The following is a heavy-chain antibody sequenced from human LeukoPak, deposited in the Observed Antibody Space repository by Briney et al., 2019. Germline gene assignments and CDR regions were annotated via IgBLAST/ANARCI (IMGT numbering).Heavy chain of an antibody. J-gene: IGHJ4*02. D-gene: IGHD3-22*01. CDR1: GGSISSSSYY. V-gene: IGHV4-39*01. Sequence: PSETLSLTCTVSGGSISSSSYYWGWIRPPPGKGLEWIGSIYYSGSTYYNPSLRSRVTISVDTSKNQFSLKLSSVTAADTAVYYCARVPPDYYDTSGYHYFDYWGQGTLVTVSS. CDR2: IYYSGST. CDR3: ARVPPDYYDTSGYHYFDY.